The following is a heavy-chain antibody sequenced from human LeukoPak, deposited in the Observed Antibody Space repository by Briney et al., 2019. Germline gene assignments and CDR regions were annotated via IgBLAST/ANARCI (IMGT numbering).Heavy chain of an antibody. CDR1: GFTFSSYG. V-gene: IGHV3-30*02. D-gene: IGHD3-3*01. CDR3: AKGWSGYYLYYFDY. Sequence: GSLRLSRAASGFTFSSYGMHWVRQAPGKGLEWVTFIRYDGSNKYYADSVKGRFTISGDNSKNTLYLQMNSLRAEDTAVYYCAKGWSGYYLYYFDYWGQGTLVTVSS. J-gene: IGHJ4*02. CDR2: IRYDGSNK.